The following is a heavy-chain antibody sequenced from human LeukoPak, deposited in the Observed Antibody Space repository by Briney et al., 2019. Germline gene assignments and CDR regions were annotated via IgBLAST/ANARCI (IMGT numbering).Heavy chain of an antibody. D-gene: IGHD3-16*01. Sequence: ASVKVSCKASGGTFSSYAISWVRQAPGQGLEWMGWINPNSGGTNYAQKFQGRVTMTRDTSISTAYMELSRLRSDDTAVYYCARELRLGNWFDPWGQGTLVTVSS. CDR2: INPNSGGT. V-gene: IGHV1-2*02. CDR1: GGTFSSYA. J-gene: IGHJ5*02. CDR3: ARELRLGNWFDP.